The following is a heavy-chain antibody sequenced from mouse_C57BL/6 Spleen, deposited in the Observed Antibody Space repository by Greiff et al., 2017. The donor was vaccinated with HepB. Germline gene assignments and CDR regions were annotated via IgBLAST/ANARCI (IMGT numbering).Heavy chain of an antibody. CDR1: GFTFSDYG. Sequence: EVKLVESGGGLVKPGGSLKLSCAASGFTFSDYGMHWVRQAPEKGLEWVAYISSGSSTIYYADTVKGRFTISRDNAKNTLFLQMTSLRSEDTAMYYCARTRAYGNYWYFDVWGTGTTVTVSS. D-gene: IGHD2-1*01. CDR2: ISSGSSTI. J-gene: IGHJ1*03. V-gene: IGHV5-17*01. CDR3: ARTRAYGNYWYFDV.